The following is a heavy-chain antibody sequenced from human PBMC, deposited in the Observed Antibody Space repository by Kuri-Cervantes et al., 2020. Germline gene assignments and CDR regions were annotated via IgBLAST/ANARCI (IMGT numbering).Heavy chain of an antibody. CDR2: ISGSGGSP. D-gene: IGHD2-15*01. CDR3: ARELGYCSGGSCYYYYYMDV. Sequence: GGSLRLSCEASGFTFSTYAMGWVRQAQGKGLERVSQISGSGGSPYYADSVKGRFTVSRDNSKNTLYLQMNSLRAEDTAVYYCARELGYCSGGSCYYYYYMDVWGKGTTVTVSS. CDR1: GFTFSTYA. V-gene: IGHV3-23*01. J-gene: IGHJ6*03.